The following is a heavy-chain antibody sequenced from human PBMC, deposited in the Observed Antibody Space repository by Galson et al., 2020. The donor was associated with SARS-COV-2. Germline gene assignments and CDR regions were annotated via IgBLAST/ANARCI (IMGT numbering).Heavy chain of an antibody. CDR1: GYTFTSYA. Sequence: ASVKVSCKASGYTFTSYAMHWVRQDPGQRLEWMGWINAGNGNTKYSQKFQGRVTITRDTSASTAYMELSSLRSEDTAVYYCARSHLTVTTDPGEVISAGCDYWGQGTLVTVSS. CDR3: ARSHLTVTTDPGEVISAGCDY. J-gene: IGHJ4*02. D-gene: IGHD4-17*01. CDR2: INAGNGNT. V-gene: IGHV1-3*01.